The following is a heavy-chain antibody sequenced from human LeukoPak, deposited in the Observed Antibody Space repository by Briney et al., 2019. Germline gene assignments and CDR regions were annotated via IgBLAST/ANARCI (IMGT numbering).Heavy chain of an antibody. CDR2: TYYRSKWYN. V-gene: IGHV6-1*01. J-gene: IGHJ4*02. D-gene: IGHD6-13*01. CDR1: GDSVSSNSAA. CDR3: ARSYSSSWYAAFDY. Sequence: SQTLSLTRAISGDSVSSNSAAWNWIRQSPSRGLEWLGRTYYRSKWYNDYAVSVKSRIAINPDTSKNQFSLQLNSVTPEDTAVYYCARSYSSSWYAAFDYWGQGTLVTVSS.